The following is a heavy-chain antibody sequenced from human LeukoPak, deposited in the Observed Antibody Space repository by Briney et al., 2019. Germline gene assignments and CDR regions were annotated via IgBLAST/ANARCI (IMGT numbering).Heavy chain of an antibody. J-gene: IGHJ2*01. Sequence: SQTLSLTCTVSGGSISSGGYYWSWIRQPPGKGLEWIGYIYYSGSTNYNPSLKSRVTISVDTSKNQFSLKLSSVTAADTAVYYCAIGESIPYFDLWGRGTLVTVSS. CDR1: GGSISSGGYY. CDR2: IYYSGST. CDR3: AIGESIPYFDL. D-gene: IGHD2-2*02. V-gene: IGHV4-61*08.